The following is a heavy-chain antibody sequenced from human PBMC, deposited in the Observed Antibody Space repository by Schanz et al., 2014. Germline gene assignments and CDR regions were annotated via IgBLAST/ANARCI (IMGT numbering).Heavy chain of an antibody. CDR3: TRLRRADPNGFDV. J-gene: IGHJ6*02. V-gene: IGHV1-46*01. CDR2: INPSGGST. CDR1: GYTFVSYS. Sequence: QVQLVQSGAEVKKPGASVKVSCKASGYTFVSYSMHWVRQAPGQGLEWMGMINPSGGSTTYAQKFQGRVTMTRDTSTSTAYMELSSLRSEDTAVYYCTRLRRADPNGFDVWGQGTTVTVS. D-gene: IGHD6-19*01.